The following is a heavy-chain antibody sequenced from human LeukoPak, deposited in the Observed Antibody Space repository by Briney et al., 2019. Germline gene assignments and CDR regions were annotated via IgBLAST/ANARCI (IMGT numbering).Heavy chain of an antibody. Sequence: GGSLRLSCAASGFTLSSYWMHWVRQAPGKGLVWVSRVNSDESTTSYADSVKGRFTISRDNATNTLYLQMNSLRAEDTAVYYCARTYCGGDCYGYFQHWGQGTLVTVSS. D-gene: IGHD2-21*02. CDR2: VNSDESTT. V-gene: IGHV3-74*01. CDR1: GFTLSSYW. J-gene: IGHJ1*01. CDR3: ARTYCGGDCYGYFQH.